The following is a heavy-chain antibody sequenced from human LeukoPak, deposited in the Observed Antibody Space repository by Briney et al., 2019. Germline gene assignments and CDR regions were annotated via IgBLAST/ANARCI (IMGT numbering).Heavy chain of an antibody. J-gene: IGHJ4*02. Sequence: ASVKVSCKASGYTFTSYGISWVRQAPGRGLEWMGWINAYNGNTNYAQKLQGRVTMTTDTSTSTAYMELRSLRSDDTAVYYCARVEAARPEFNRELFDYWGQGTLVTVSS. CDR2: INAYNGNT. CDR3: ARVEAARPEFNRELFDY. CDR1: GYTFTSYG. V-gene: IGHV1-18*01. D-gene: IGHD6-6*01.